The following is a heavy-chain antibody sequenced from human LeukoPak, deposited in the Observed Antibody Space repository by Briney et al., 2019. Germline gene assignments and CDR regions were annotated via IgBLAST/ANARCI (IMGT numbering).Heavy chain of an antibody. CDR3: AREVYYDSSTFKNYYMDV. CDR1: GFTFSSYA. Sequence: GGSLRLSCAASGFTFSSYAMSWVRQAPGKGLEWVSYISSSGSTIYYADSVKGRFTISRDNAKNSLYLQMNSLRAEDTAVYYCAREVYYDSSTFKNYYMDVWGKGTTVTVSS. V-gene: IGHV3-48*04. D-gene: IGHD3-22*01. J-gene: IGHJ6*03. CDR2: ISSSGSTI.